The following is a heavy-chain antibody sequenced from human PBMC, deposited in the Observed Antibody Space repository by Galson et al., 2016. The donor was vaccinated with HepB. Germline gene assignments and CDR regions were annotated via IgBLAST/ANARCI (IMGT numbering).Heavy chain of an antibody. J-gene: IGHJ6*02. V-gene: IGHV4-34*01. D-gene: IGHD2-15*01. CDR3: ARGPRRQVVLCLYYYYGMDV. CDR2: INHSGST. Sequence: SETLSLTCAVYGGSFSDYYWSWIRQPPGKGLEWIGEINHSGSTNCSPSLKSRVTISVDTSKNQFSLKLSSVTAADTAVYYCARGPRRQVVLCLYYYYGMDVWGQGTTVTVSS. CDR1: GGSFSDYY.